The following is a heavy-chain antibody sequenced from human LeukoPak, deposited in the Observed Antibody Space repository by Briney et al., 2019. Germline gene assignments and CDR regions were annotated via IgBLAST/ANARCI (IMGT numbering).Heavy chain of an antibody. CDR3: ARHRYYYRSGSYYGAPYYMDV. CDR2: IYYSGST. V-gene: IGHV4-39*01. J-gene: IGHJ6*03. CDR1: GVSISRGSNY. Sequence: SETLSLTCRVSGVSISRGSNYWGWIRQPPGKTLEWIGSIYYSGSTYYNPSLKSRVTISVDTSKNQFSLKLSSVTAADTAVYYCARHRYYYRSGSYYGAPYYMDVWGKGTTVTISS. D-gene: IGHD3-10*01.